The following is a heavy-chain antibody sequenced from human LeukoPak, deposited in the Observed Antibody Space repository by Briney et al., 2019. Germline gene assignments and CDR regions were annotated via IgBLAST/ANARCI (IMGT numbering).Heavy chain of an antibody. V-gene: IGHV4-31*03. CDR2: IYYSGST. CDR3: ARGAPTYYDSSGYPRRAFDI. Sequence: SETLSLTCTVSGGSISSGGYYWSWIRQHPGKGLDWIGYIYYSGSTYYNPSLKSRVTISVDTSKNQFSLKLSSVTAADTAVYYCARGAPTYYDSSGYPRRAFDIWGQGTMVTVSS. J-gene: IGHJ3*02. CDR1: GGSISSGGYY. D-gene: IGHD3-22*01.